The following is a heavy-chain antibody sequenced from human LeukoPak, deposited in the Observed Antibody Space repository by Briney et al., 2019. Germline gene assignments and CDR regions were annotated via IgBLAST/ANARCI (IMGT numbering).Heavy chain of an antibody. J-gene: IGHJ4*02. Sequence: GGSLRLSCAASGFIFSSYSMNWVRQRPGKGLEWVSYISAGGGGSYYADSVQGRFTISRDTSKNTLYLQMNSLRAEDTAVYYCAKGGRMVRGVIVTNYYFDYWGQGTLVTVSS. V-gene: IGHV3-23*01. CDR1: GFIFSSYS. CDR2: ISAGGGGS. CDR3: AKGGRMVRGVIVTNYYFDY. D-gene: IGHD3-10*01.